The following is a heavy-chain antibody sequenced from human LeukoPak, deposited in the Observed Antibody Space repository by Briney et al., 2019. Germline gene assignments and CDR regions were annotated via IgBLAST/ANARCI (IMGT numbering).Heavy chain of an antibody. Sequence: SETLSLTCAVSGYSISRCYQWAWIRQPPGKGLEWLGSIHYSGTTYYKASLKSRVTISVDTSQNQFSLKLTSVTAADTAVYYCARKGRSSSFDYWGQGTLITVSS. V-gene: IGHV4-38-2*01. CDR3: ARKGRSSSFDY. J-gene: IGHJ4*02. D-gene: IGHD6-13*01. CDR1: GYSISRCYQ. CDR2: IHYSGTT.